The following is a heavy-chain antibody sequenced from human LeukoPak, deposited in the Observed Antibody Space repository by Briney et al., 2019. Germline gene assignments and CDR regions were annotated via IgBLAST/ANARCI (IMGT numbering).Heavy chain of an antibody. J-gene: IGHJ5*02. CDR2: IYYSGST. CDR3: ARDSTAPHILTGYYWRWFDP. CDR1: GGSISSYY. Sequence: SETLSLTCTVSGGSISSYYWSWIRQPPGKGLEWIGYIYYSGSTNYNPSLKSRVTISVDTSKNQFSLKLSSVTAADTAVYYCARDSTAPHILTGYYWRWFDPWGQGTLVTVPP. V-gene: IGHV4-59*01. D-gene: IGHD3-9*01.